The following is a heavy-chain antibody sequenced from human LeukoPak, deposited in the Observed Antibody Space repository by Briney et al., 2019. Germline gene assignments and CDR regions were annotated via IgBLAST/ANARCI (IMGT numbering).Heavy chain of an antibody. Sequence: ASVKVSCKASGYTFTSYGISWVRQAPGQGLEWMGWISAYNGNTNYAQKLQGRVTMTTDTSTSTACMELRSLRSDDTAVYYCARDADCSSTSCSDVPFDYWGQGTLVTVSS. CDR2: ISAYNGNT. CDR1: GYTFTSYG. CDR3: ARDADCSSTSCSDVPFDY. V-gene: IGHV1-18*01. D-gene: IGHD2-2*01. J-gene: IGHJ4*02.